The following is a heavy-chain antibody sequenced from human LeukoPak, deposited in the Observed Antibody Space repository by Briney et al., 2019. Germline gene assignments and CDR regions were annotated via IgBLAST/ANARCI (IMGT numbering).Heavy chain of an antibody. J-gene: IGHJ6*03. CDR2: ISWDGGST. CDR3: AKDFAKSSYYYYYMDV. CDR1: GFTFDDYT. V-gene: IGHV3-43*01. Sequence: PGGSLRLSCAASGFTFDDYTMHWVRQAPGKGLEWVSLISWDGGSTYYADSVKGRFTISRDNSKNPLYLQMNSLRTEDTALYYCAKDFAKSSYYYYYMDVWGKGTTVTVSS.